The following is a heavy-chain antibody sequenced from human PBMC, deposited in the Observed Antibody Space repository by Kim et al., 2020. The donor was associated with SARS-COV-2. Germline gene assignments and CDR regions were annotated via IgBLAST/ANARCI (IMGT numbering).Heavy chain of an antibody. V-gene: IGHV4-34*01. J-gene: IGHJ4*02. CDR1: GGSFSGYY. CDR3: ARRRGFDY. D-gene: IGHD3-10*01. CDR2: INHSGST. Sequence: SETLSLTCAVYGGSFSGYYWSWIRQPPGKGLEWIGEINHSGSTNYNPSLKSRVTISVDTSKNQFSLKLSSVTAADTAVYYCARRRGFDYWGQGTLVTVSS.